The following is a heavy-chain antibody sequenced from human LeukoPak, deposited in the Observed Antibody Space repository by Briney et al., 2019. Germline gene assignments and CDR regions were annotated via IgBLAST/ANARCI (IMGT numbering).Heavy chain of an antibody. J-gene: IGHJ4*02. Sequence: ASVKVSCKASGYTFTSYGISWVRQAPGQGLEWMGWISAYNGNTNYAQKLQGRVTMTTDTSTSTAYVELRSLRSDDTAVYYCASKIYCGGDCYYFDYWGQGTLVTVSS. D-gene: IGHD2-21*01. CDR3: ASKIYCGGDCYYFDY. V-gene: IGHV1-18*01. CDR2: ISAYNGNT. CDR1: GYTFTSYG.